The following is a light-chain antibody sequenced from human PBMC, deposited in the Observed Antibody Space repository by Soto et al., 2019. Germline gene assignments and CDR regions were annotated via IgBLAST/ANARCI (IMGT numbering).Light chain of an antibody. CDR1: QDISTS. CDR3: QKYKSVPDD. V-gene: IGKV1-27*01. CDR2: GAS. J-gene: IGKJ3*01. Sequence: SEMTQSPSSLYAYVGDRVTITCRASQDISTSLAWYQQKPGKVPNLLIYGASTLQSGVPSRFSGSGSGTDRTLSITSLQPEDVATYYCQKYKSVPDDFGPGTKWIS.